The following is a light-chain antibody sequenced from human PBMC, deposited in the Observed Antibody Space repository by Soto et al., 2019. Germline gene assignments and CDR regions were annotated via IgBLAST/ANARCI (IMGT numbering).Light chain of an antibody. Sequence: DIVLTQSPGTLSLSPGERATLSCMASQIVSNNYLAWYQQKPGQAPRLLIYGASSRATGIPDRFSGSGSGTDFTFTISSLQPEDIATYYCQQYDNLLLTFGGGTKVDIK. CDR2: GAS. J-gene: IGKJ4*01. CDR3: QQYDNLLLT. CDR1: QIVSNNY. V-gene: IGKV3-20*01.